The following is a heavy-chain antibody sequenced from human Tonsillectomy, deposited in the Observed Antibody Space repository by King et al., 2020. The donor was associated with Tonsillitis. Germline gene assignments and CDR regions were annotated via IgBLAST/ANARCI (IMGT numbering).Heavy chain of an antibody. Sequence: QLQESGPGLVKPSQTLSLTCTVSGASISSGIYYWSWIRQPAGKGLEWIGRIYTSGSTNYNPSLKSRVTMSVDTSKNQFSLKLSSVTAADTAVYYCAREYYGYNFDPWGQGTLVTVSS. CDR1: GASISSGIYY. CDR2: IYTSGST. D-gene: IGHD2/OR15-2a*01. V-gene: IGHV4-61*02. J-gene: IGHJ5*02. CDR3: AREYYGYNFDP.